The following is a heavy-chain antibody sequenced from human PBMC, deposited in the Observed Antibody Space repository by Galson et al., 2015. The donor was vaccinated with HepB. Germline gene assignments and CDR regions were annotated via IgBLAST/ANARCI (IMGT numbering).Heavy chain of an antibody. D-gene: IGHD2/OR15-2a*01. J-gene: IGHJ6*02. V-gene: IGHV1-46*01. Sequence: SVKVSCKASGYTFISYYMHWVRQAPGQGLEWMGIINPSSGSTSYAQKFQGRVTMTRDTSTSTVYMELSSLRAEDTAVYYCARDSRLELRLNNYFSYGMDVWGQGTAVTVSS. CDR2: INPSSGST. CDR3: ARDSRLELRLNNYFSYGMDV. CDR1: GYTFISYY.